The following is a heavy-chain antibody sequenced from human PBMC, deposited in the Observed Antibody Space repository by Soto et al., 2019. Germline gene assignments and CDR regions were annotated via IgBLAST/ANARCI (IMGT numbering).Heavy chain of an antibody. CDR3: ARGLGLRSWSLPFDY. D-gene: IGHD3-10*01. Sequence: EVQLVESGGSLVQPGGSLRLSCAASGFIVSSNYMSWVRQAPVKGVEWVSVIYSGGSTYYADSVKGRVTISSHNSKNTLYLQMNSLTAEDTAVYYCARGLGLRSWSLPFDYWGQGTLVTVSS. J-gene: IGHJ4*02. CDR1: GFIVSSNY. V-gene: IGHV3-53*04. CDR2: IYSGGST.